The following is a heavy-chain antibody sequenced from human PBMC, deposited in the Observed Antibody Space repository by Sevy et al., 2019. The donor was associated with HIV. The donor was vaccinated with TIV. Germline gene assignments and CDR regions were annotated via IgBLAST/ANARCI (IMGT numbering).Heavy chain of an antibody. CDR2: IYPNGGDT. CDR1: GHTFAAYY. V-gene: IGHV1-2*02. Sequence: ASVKVSCKTSGHTFAAYYIHWVRQAPGQGPEWLGWIYPNGGDTTYAQKFQGRVTVTMSTSINTVYMELNRLRSDDTAVYYCARGKREEWLLYLDNWGQGTLVTVSS. D-gene: IGHD3-3*01. CDR3: ARGKREEWLLYLDN. J-gene: IGHJ4*02.